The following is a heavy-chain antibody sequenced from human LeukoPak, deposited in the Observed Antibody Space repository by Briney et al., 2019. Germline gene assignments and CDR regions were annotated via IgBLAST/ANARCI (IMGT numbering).Heavy chain of an antibody. CDR1: GFTFGDYA. V-gene: IGHV3-49*04. J-gene: IGHJ4*02. D-gene: IGHD3-22*01. Sequence: GGSLRLSCTASGFTFGDYAMSWVRQAPGKGLEWVGFIRSKAYGGTTEYAASVKGRFTISRDDSKSIAYLQMSSLKTEDTAVYYCTRDVYDSSGYYYVNYFDYWGQGTLVTVSS. CDR3: TRDVYDSSGYYYVNYFDY. CDR2: IRSKAYGGTT.